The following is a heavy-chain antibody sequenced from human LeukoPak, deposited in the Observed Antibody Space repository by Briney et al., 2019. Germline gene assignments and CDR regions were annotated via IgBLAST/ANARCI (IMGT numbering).Heavy chain of an antibody. J-gene: IGHJ6*02. CDR3: ARVGVRSTPSSQGVDYYYYGMDI. CDR1: GYSFTTYA. V-gene: IGHV7-4-1*02. Sequence: GASVKVSCKASGYSFTTYAMNWVRQAPGQGLEWMGWINTNTENPTYAQGFTGRIVFSLDTSVSTAYLQISSLRAEDTAVYYCARVGVRSTPSSQGVDYYYYGMDIWGQGTTDTVSS. CDR2: INTNTENP. D-gene: IGHD2-2*01.